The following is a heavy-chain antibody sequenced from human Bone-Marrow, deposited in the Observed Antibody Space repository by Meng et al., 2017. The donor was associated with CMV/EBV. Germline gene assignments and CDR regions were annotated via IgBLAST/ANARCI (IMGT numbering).Heavy chain of an antibody. D-gene: IGHD2-2*01. CDR1: GGSVSSGSYY. J-gene: IGHJ6*02. V-gene: IGHV4-61*01. Sequence: SETLSLTCTVSGGSVSSGSYYWSWIRQPPGKGLEWIGYIYYSGSTNYNPSLKSRVTISVDTSKNQFSLKLSSVTAADTAVYYCAKRSSTSSLGMDVWGQGTTVTVSS. CDR3: AKRSSTSSLGMDV. CDR2: IYYSGST.